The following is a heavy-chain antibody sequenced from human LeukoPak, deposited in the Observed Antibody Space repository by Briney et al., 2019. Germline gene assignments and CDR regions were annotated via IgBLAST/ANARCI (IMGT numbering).Heavy chain of an antibody. Sequence: GASVKVSCKASGYTFTSYDINWVRQATGQGLEWMGWMNPNSGNTGYAQKFQGRLTMNRNPSISTAYMELSSLSSEDTAMYYCARGFRSDSSGRKFDYWGQGALVTVSS. V-gene: IGHV1-8*01. J-gene: IGHJ4*02. CDR1: GYTFTSYD. CDR2: MNPNSGNT. D-gene: IGHD3-22*01. CDR3: ARGFRSDSSGRKFDY.